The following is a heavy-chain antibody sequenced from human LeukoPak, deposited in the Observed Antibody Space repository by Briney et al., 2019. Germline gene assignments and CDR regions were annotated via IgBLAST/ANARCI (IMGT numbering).Heavy chain of an antibody. CDR2: ILYDGSNK. V-gene: IGHV3-30*04. CDR1: GFTFSSYA. J-gene: IGHJ6*02. CDR3: ARDSTYYDFWSGYSPAGMDV. D-gene: IGHD3-3*01. Sequence: PGGSLRLSCAASGFTFSSYAMHWVRQAPGKGLEWVAVILYDGSNKYYADSVKGRFTISRDNSKNTLFLQMSSLRAEDTAVYYCARDSTYYDFWSGYSPAGMDVWGQGTTVTVSS.